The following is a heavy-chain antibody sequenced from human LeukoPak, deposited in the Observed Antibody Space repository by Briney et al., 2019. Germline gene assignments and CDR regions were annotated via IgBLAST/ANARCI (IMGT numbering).Heavy chain of an antibody. J-gene: IGHJ4*02. CDR2: ISYDGSNK. D-gene: IGHD6-19*01. CDR3: ARGSHSSGWYYYY. V-gene: IGHV3-30-3*01. CDR1: GFTFSSYA. Sequence: GGSLRISCAASGFTFSSYAMSWVRQAPGKGLEWVAVISYDGSNKYYADSVKGRFTISRDNSKNTLYLQMNSLRAEDTAVYYCARGSHSSGWYYYYWGQGTLVTVSS.